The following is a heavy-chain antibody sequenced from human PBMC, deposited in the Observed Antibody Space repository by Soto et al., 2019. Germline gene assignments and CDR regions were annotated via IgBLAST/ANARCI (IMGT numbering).Heavy chain of an antibody. CDR2: IYYSGST. Sequence: QVQLQESGPGLVKPSQTLSLTCTVSGGSISSGGYYWSWIRQHPGKGLEWIGYIYYSGSTYYNPSLKRRLTISVDTSKNQFSLKLSSVTAADTAVYYCASEGGSRWYLGGCYFDYWGQGTLVTVSS. V-gene: IGHV4-31*03. CDR1: GGSISSGGYY. D-gene: IGHD6-13*01. J-gene: IGHJ4*02. CDR3: ASEGGSRWYLGGCYFDY.